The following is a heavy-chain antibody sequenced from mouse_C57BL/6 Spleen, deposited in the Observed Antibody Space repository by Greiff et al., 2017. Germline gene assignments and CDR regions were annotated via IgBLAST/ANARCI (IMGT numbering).Heavy chain of an antibody. CDR2: IYPGSGST. CDR1: GYTFTSYW. J-gene: IGHJ2*01. V-gene: IGHV1-55*01. CDR3: ERWRSYDYAFDY. D-gene: IGHD2-4*01. Sequence: QVQLKQPGAELVKPGASVKMSCKASGYTFTSYWITWVKQRPGQGLEWIGDIYPGSGSTNYNEKFKSKATLTVDTSSSTAYMQLSSLTSEDSAVYYCERWRSYDYAFDYWGQGTTLTVSS.